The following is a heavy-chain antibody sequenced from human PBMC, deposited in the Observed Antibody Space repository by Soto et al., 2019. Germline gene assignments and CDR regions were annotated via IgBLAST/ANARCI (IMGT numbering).Heavy chain of an antibody. V-gene: IGHV4-39*01. D-gene: IGHD3-10*01. CDR2: IYYSGST. CDR1: GASISSSSYY. Sequence: SETLSLTCTVSGASISSSSYYWGWIRQPPGKGLEWIGSIYYSGSTYYNPSLKSRVTISVDTSKNQFSLKLSSVTAADTAVYYCARPGDGGMVRGVIISSPFDYWGQGTLVTVSS. CDR3: ARPGDGGMVRGVIISSPFDY. J-gene: IGHJ4*02.